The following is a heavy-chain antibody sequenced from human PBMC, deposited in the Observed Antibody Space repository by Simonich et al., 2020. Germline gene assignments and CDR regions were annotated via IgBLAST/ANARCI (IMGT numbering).Heavy chain of an antibody. D-gene: IGHD1-26*01. CDR3: ARDHLDSGSYYFDY. V-gene: IGHV3-30*07. CDR2: ILYYGSNK. Sequence: QVQLVESGGGVVQPGRSLRLSCAASGFTFRSYAMHWVRQAPGKGLEGVEVILYYGSNKYYADSVKGRFTISRDNSKNTLYLQMNSLRAEDTAVYYCARDHLDSGSYYFDYWGQGTLVTVSS. J-gene: IGHJ4*02. CDR1: GFTFRSYA.